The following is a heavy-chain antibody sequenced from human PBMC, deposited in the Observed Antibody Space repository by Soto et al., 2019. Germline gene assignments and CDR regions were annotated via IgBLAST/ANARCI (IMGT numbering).Heavy chain of an antibody. D-gene: IGHD2-8*01. Sequence: QVQLVQSGAEVKKPGASVKVSCKASGYTFTSYAMHWVRQAPGQRLGWMGWINAGNGNTKYSQKFQGRVTITRDTSASTAYMELSSLRSEDTAVYYCARVLSYGGDYYYGMDVWGQGTTVTVSS. CDR3: ARVLSYGGDYYYGMDV. CDR1: GYTFTSYA. V-gene: IGHV1-3*01. J-gene: IGHJ6*02. CDR2: INAGNGNT.